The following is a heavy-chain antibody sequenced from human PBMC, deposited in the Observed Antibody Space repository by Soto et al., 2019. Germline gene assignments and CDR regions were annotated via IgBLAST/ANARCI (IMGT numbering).Heavy chain of an antibody. V-gene: IGHV3-66*01. CDR2: IHSSGRT. Sequence: EVQLVEAGGALVQPGGSLRLSCAAAGLTVSNNYMTWVRQAPGKGLEWVSVIHSSGRTSYANFVEGRFTISRDNFQNTAYLQLNSLRAEDTAVYYCSAFTPIRSDGWYYLDYWGQGTVVTVSS. CDR3: SAFTPIRSDGWYYLDY. J-gene: IGHJ4*02. CDR1: GLTVSNNY. D-gene: IGHD6-19*01.